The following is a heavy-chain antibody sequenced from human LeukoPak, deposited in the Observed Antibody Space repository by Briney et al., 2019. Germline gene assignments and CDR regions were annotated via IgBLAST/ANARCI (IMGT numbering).Heavy chain of an antibody. Sequence: GGSLRLSCAASGFTFNSYWMNWVRQAPGKGLEWVSYISSSSSTIYYADSVKGRFTISRDNAKNSLYLQMNSLRAEDTAVYYCAREGGWSFDYWGQGTLVTVSS. V-gene: IGHV3-48*01. D-gene: IGHD6-19*01. CDR2: ISSSSSTI. J-gene: IGHJ4*02. CDR3: AREGGWSFDY. CDR1: GFTFNSYW.